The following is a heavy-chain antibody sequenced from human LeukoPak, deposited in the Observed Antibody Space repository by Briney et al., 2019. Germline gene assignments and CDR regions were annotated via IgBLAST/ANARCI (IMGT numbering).Heavy chain of an antibody. Sequence: PSETLSLTCTVSGGSISSYYWSWIRQPPGKGLEWIGYIYYSGSTNYNPSLKSRVTTSVDTSKNQFSLKLSSVTAADTAVYYCARYSSSWYGWFDPWGQGTLVTVSS. V-gene: IGHV4-59*01. CDR3: ARYSSSWYGWFDP. D-gene: IGHD6-13*01. CDR1: GGSISSYY. CDR2: IYYSGST. J-gene: IGHJ5*02.